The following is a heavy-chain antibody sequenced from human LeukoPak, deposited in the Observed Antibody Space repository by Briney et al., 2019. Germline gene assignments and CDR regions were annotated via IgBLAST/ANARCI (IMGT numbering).Heavy chain of an antibody. CDR3: ARDQRTVGYYGMDV. J-gene: IGHJ6*02. Sequence: ASETLSLTCTVSGGSISGNHWSWVRRPPGKGLEWIGYIYYSGSTNYNPSLKSRVTISVDTSKNQFSLKLRSVTAADTAVYYCARDQRTVGYYGMDVWGRGTTVTVSS. D-gene: IGHD1-26*01. CDR1: GGSISGNH. V-gene: IGHV4-59*01. CDR2: IYYSGST.